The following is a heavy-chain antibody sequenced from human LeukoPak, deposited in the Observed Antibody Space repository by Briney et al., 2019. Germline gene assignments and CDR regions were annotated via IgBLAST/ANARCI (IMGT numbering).Heavy chain of an antibody. V-gene: IGHV1-18*04. CDR1: GYTFTGYY. J-gene: IGHJ4*02. Sequence: GASVKVSCKASGYTFTGYYMHWVRQAPGQGLEWMAWISGYSGNINYAQKVQGRVTLTTDTSTSTAYMELRDLRSDDTAVYYCARGDLYSSSDYWGQGTLVTVSS. CDR2: ISGYSGNI. D-gene: IGHD6-6*01. CDR3: ARGDLYSSSDY.